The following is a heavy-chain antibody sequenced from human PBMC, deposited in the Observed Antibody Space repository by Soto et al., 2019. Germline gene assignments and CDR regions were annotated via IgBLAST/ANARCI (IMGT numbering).Heavy chain of an antibody. V-gene: IGHV4-31*01. CDR2: IYYSRST. Sequence: QVQLQESGPGLVKPSQTLSLTCTVSGASISSGGYYWGWIRQHPGKGLEWIGYIYYSRSTSFNPSLKGLVAISVDTSKIQFSLKLSSVTAADTSVYYCSREPSPWGQGTLVTVSS. CDR3: SREPSP. CDR1: GASISSGGYY. J-gene: IGHJ5*02.